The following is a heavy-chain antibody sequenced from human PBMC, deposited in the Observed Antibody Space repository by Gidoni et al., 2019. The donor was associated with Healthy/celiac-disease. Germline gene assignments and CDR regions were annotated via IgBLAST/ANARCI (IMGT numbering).Heavy chain of an antibody. CDR3: AREKMTTITAGGDY. V-gene: IGHV1-69*08. D-gene: IGHD4-4*01. CDR2: IIPILGIT. CDR1: GDTFSNYT. Sequence: QVQLVQSGAEVKKPESSVKVSCKSSGDTFSNYTINWVRQAPGQGLEWMGRIIPILGITNYAQKFQGRLTITADKSTSTAYMELSSLRSEDTAIYYCAREKMTTITAGGDYWGQGALVTVSS. J-gene: IGHJ4*02.